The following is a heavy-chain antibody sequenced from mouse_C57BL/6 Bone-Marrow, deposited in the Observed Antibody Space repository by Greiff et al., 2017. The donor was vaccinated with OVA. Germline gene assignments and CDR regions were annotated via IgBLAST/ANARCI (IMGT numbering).Heavy chain of an antibody. CDR2: ISSGGSYT. J-gene: IGHJ3*01. Sequence: EVKLMESGGDLVKPGGSLKLSCAASGFTFSSYGMSWVRQTPDKRLEWVATISSGGSYTYYPDSVKGRFTISRDNAKNTLYLQMSSLKSEDTAMYYCARRPPCFAYWGQGTLVTVSA. CDR3: ARRPPCFAY. CDR1: GFTFSSYG. V-gene: IGHV5-6*01.